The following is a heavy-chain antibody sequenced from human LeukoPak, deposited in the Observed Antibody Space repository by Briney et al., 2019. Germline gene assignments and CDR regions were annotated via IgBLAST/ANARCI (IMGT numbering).Heavy chain of an antibody. CDR3: ARGDILTGYSY. Sequence: SETLSLTCAVYGGSFRGYYWSWIRQPPGKGLEWIGEINHRGSTNYNPSHKSRVTISVDTSKNQFSLNRRSATAADTAVYYCARGDILTGYSYWGQGTLVTVSS. D-gene: IGHD3-9*01. CDR2: INHRGST. J-gene: IGHJ4*02. CDR1: GGSFRGYY. V-gene: IGHV4-34*01.